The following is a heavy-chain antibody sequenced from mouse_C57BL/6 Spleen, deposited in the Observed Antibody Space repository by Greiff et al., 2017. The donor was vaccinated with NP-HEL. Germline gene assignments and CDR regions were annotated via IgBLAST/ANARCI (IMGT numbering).Heavy chain of an antibody. CDR2: IYPGDGDT. J-gene: IGHJ3*01. Sequence: QVQLKESGAELVTPGASVKISCKASGYAFSSYWMNWVKQRPGKGLEWIGQIYPGDGDTNYTGKFKGKATLTADKSSSTAYMQLSSLTSEDSAVYFCARSETGPLFAYWGQGTLVTVSA. V-gene: IGHV1-80*01. CDR1: GYAFSSYW. D-gene: IGHD6-1*01. CDR3: ARSETGPLFAY.